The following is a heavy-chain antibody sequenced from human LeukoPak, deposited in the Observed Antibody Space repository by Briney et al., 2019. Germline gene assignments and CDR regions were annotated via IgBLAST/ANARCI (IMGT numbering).Heavy chain of an antibody. D-gene: IGHD6-13*01. CDR1: GFTFSSYW. V-gene: IGHV3-74*01. CDR3: ARDRSSSWNSDY. Sequence: PGGSLRLSCAASGFTFSSYWVHWVRQAPGKGLVWVSRINSDGSSTSYADSVKGRFTISRDNAKNTLYPQMNSLRAEDTAVYYCARDRSSSWNSDYWGQGTLVTVSS. J-gene: IGHJ4*02. CDR2: INSDGSST.